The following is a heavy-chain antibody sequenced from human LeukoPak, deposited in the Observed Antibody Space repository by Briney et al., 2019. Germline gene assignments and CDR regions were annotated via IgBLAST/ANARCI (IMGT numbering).Heavy chain of an antibody. Sequence: GGSLRLSCAASGFTFSSYSMNWVRQAPGKGLEWVSSISSSSSYIYYADSVKGRFTISRDNAKNSLYLQMSSLRAEDTAVYYCARDYSITAAKGGLDYYYYGMDVWGQGTTVTVSS. J-gene: IGHJ6*02. V-gene: IGHV3-21*01. CDR1: GFTFSSYS. CDR2: ISSSSSYI. D-gene: IGHD6-13*01. CDR3: ARDYSITAAKGGLDYYYYGMDV.